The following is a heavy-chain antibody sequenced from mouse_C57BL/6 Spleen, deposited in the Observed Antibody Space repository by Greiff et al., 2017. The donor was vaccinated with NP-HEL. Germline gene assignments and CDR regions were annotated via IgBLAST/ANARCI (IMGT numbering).Heavy chain of an antibody. CDR1: GYTFTSYW. V-gene: IGHV1-50*01. Sequence: QVQLQQPGAELVKPGASVKLSCKASGYTFTSYWMQWVKQRPGQGLEWIGEIDPSDSYTNYNQKFKGKATLTVDTSSSTAYMQLSSLTSEDSAVYYCASTPYGSRTAWFAYWGQGTLVTVSA. CDR3: ASTPYGSRTAWFAY. CDR2: IDPSDSYT. J-gene: IGHJ3*01. D-gene: IGHD1-1*01.